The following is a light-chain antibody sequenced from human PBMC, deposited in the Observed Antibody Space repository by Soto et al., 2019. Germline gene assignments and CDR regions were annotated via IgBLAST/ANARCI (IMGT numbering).Light chain of an antibody. V-gene: IGKV1-5*03. CDR1: QSISNW. Sequence: DIQMTQSPSTLSASVGDRVTITCRASQSISNWLAWYQQKPGKAPKLLIYKASSLQSGVPSRFSGSGSGTEFTLTISSLQPDDFATYYCQQFNNYTFGQGTKLEI. CDR2: KAS. CDR3: QQFNNYT. J-gene: IGKJ2*01.